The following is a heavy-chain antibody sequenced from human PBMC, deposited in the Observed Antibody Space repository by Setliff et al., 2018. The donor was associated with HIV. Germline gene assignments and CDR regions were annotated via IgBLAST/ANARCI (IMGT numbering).Heavy chain of an antibody. CDR1: GGSFTDFY. Sequence: PSETLSLTCAVYGGSFTDFYWTFIRQSPGKGLEWIGEITHSGSTTYDPSLKSRITVSVDTSKNQFSLKLTSVTAADMGVYYCASRVYYYDSNNFLREEGFDPWGQGTLVTVSS. CDR2: ITHSGST. CDR3: ASRVYYYDSNNFLREEGFDP. D-gene: IGHD3-22*01. J-gene: IGHJ5*02. V-gene: IGHV4-34*01.